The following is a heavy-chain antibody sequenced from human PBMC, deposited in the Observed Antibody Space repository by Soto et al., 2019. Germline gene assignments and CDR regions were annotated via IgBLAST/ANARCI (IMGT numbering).Heavy chain of an antibody. CDR2: ISYSGNT. V-gene: IGHV4-30-4*01. Sequence: TLSLTCTVSGGSISTGDYFWSWIRQPPGRGLEWIGYISYSGNTYYKASLKSRLTISVDTSKNQFSLKLSSVTAADTAVYYCARGLVLDLLFWEWLPRNNWFDLRGQGTLVTVSS. CDR1: GGSISTGDYF. J-gene: IGHJ5*02. CDR3: ARGLVLDLLFWEWLPRNNWFDL. D-gene: IGHD3-3*01.